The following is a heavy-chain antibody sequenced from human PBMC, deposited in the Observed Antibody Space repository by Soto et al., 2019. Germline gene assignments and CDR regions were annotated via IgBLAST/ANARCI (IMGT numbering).Heavy chain of an antibody. V-gene: IGHV1-69*13. CDR3: ARGRSSTSWAFRHYYYYYGMDV. J-gene: IGHJ6*02. CDR1: GGTFSSYA. Sequence: GPSVKVSCKASGGTFSSYAISWVRQAPGQGLEWMGGIIPIFGTANYAQTFQGRVTITADESTSTAYMELSSLRSEDTAVYYCARGRSSTSWAFRHYYYYYGMDVWGQGTTVTVSS. D-gene: IGHD2-2*01. CDR2: IIPIFGTA.